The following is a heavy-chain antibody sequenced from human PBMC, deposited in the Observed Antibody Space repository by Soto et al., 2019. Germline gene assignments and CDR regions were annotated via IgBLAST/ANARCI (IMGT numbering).Heavy chain of an antibody. Sequence: QVQLVESGGGVVQPGRSLRLSCAASGITFSSYAMHWVRQTPGKGLEWVAVISYDGSNEYYADSVKGRFTISRDNSKNTLYLIMNSMRAEDTAVYYCARDSRGSGTNDYWGQGTLVTVSS. CDR2: ISYDGSNE. CDR1: GITFSSYA. CDR3: ARDSRGSGTNDY. V-gene: IGHV3-33*01. J-gene: IGHJ4*02. D-gene: IGHD3-10*01.